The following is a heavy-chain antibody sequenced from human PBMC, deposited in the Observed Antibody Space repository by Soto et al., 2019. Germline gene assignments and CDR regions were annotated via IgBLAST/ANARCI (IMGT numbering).Heavy chain of an antibody. CDR2: VYYSGTT. CDR3: ATYDSGGKFDF. V-gene: IGHV4-59*01. CDR1: GGSFSSFY. Sequence: SETLSLTCTVSGGSFSSFYWSWIRQPPGKGLEWIGYVYYSGTTNYNPSLKGRVSISVDTSKSQFSLKLTSVTAADTAVYYCATYDSGGKFDFWGLGTLVTVSS. D-gene: IGHD3-22*01. J-gene: IGHJ4*02.